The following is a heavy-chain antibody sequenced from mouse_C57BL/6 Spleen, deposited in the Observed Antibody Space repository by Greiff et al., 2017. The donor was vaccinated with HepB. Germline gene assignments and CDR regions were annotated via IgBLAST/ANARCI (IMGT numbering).Heavy chain of an antibody. CDR2: ISSGSSTI. CDR3: ARSYGSSYVTYYAMDY. V-gene: IGHV5-17*01. J-gene: IGHJ4*01. D-gene: IGHD1-1*01. Sequence: EVKLMESGGGLVKPGGSLKLSCAASGFTFSDYGMHWVRQAPEKGLEWVAYISSGSSTIYYADTVKGRFTISRDNAKNTLFLQMTSLRSEDTAMYYCARSYGSSYVTYYAMDYWGQGTSVTVSS. CDR1: GFTFSDYG.